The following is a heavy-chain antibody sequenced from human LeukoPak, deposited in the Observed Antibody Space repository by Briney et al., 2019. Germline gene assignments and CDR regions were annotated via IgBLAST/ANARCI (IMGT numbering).Heavy chain of an antibody. D-gene: IGHD3-10*01. CDR3: ARVFKNYFGSAYDN. CDR2: ISGSGFNI. J-gene: IGHJ4*02. Sequence: PGGSLRLSCAASGFSFNNYEMTWVGQAPGKGLEWLSYISGSGFNIYYADSARGRFHISRENAKNTLYLQMYSLRAEDTAVYFCARVFKNYFGSAYDNWGQRTLVTVSS. V-gene: IGHV3-48*03. CDR1: GFSFNNYE.